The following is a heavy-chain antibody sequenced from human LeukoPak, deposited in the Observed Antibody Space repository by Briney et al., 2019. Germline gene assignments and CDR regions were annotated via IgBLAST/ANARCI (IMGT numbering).Heavy chain of an antibody. D-gene: IGHD6-13*01. CDR1: GFTFSSYG. Sequence: GRSLRLSCAASGFTFSSYGMHWVRQAPGKGLEWVAVIPYDGSNKYYADSVKGRFTISRDNSKNTLYLQMNSLRAEDTAVYYCAREYSSSWSYNTFDYWGQGTLVTVSS. J-gene: IGHJ4*02. CDR3: AREYSSSWSYNTFDY. CDR2: IPYDGSNK. V-gene: IGHV3-30*03.